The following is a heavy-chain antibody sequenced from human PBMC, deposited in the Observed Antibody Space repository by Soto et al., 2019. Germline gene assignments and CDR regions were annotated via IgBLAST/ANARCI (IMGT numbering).Heavy chain of an antibody. Sequence: GGSLRLSCAASGFTFSSYAMHWVRQAPGKGLEWVAVISYDGSNKYYADSVKGRFTISRDNSKNTLYLQMNSLRAEDTAVYYCARGFRGVIIHDAFDIWGQGTMVTVSS. V-gene: IGHV3-30-3*01. CDR1: GFTFSSYA. D-gene: IGHD3-10*01. CDR3: ARGFRGVIIHDAFDI. CDR2: ISYDGSNK. J-gene: IGHJ3*02.